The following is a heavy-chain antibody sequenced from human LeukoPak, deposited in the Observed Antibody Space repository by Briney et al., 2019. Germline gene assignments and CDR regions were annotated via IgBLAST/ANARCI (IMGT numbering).Heavy chain of an antibody. CDR1: GFTFSSYE. D-gene: IGHD1-26*01. Sequence: GGSLRLSCAASGFTFSSYEMNWVRQAPGKGLEWVSYISSSGSTIYYADSVKGRFTISRDNAKNSLYLQMNSLRAEDTAVYYCARDRRSGNFLGYFDYWGQGTLVTVSS. CDR2: ISSSGSTI. V-gene: IGHV3-48*03. J-gene: IGHJ4*02. CDR3: ARDRRSGNFLGYFDY.